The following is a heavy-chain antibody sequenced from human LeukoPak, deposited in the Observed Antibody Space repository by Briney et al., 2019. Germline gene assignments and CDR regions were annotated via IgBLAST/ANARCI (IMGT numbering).Heavy chain of an antibody. Sequence: SETLSLTCTVSGGSISSYYWSWIRQPDGKGLEWIGRIYTSGSTNYNPSLKSRVTMSVDTSKNQFSLKLNSVTAADTAVYYCARGRAAAGKLAYWGQGTLVTVSS. CDR1: GGSISSYY. J-gene: IGHJ4*02. D-gene: IGHD6-13*01. CDR2: IYTSGST. V-gene: IGHV4-4*07. CDR3: ARGRAAAGKLAY.